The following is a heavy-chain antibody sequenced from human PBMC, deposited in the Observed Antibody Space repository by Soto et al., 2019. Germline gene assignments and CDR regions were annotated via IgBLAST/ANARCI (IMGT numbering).Heavy chain of an antibody. J-gene: IGHJ6*02. CDR1: GGTFSSYA. D-gene: IGHD5-18*01. V-gene: IGHV1-69*01. CDR2: IIPIFGTA. Sequence: QVQLVQSGAEVKKPGSSVKVSCKASGGTFSSYAISWVRQAPGQGLEWMGGIIPIFGTANYAQKFQGRVTITADESTSTAYMELSSLRSEDTAVFYCARHLVDTAKSYYYYCMDVWGQGTTVTVSS. CDR3: ARHLVDTAKSYYYYCMDV.